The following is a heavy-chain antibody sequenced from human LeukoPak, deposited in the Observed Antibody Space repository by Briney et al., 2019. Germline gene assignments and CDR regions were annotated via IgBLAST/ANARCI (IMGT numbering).Heavy chain of an antibody. Sequence: GGSLRLSCAASGFTFSTYWVSWVRQAPGKGLEWVANIKQDGSEKYYVDSVKGRFTISRDNAKNSLYLQMNSLRAEDTAVYYCARALVAATTRFDYWGQGTLVTVSS. D-gene: IGHD2-15*01. J-gene: IGHJ4*02. CDR2: IKQDGSEK. V-gene: IGHV3-7*05. CDR1: GFTFSTYW. CDR3: ARALVAATTRFDY.